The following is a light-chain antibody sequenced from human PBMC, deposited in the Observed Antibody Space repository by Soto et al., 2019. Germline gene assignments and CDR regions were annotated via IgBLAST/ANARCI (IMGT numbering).Light chain of an antibody. CDR1: QSVSSNY. CDR2: GAS. Sequence: EIVLTQSPGTLSLSPGQRATLSCRASQSVSSNYLAWYQQKPGQAPRLLIYGASGRATGIPDRFSGSGSGTDFTLIISRLEPEDFAVYYCQKYGRSHLYTFGQATKLEI. CDR3: QKYGRSHLYT. V-gene: IGKV3-20*01. J-gene: IGKJ2*01.